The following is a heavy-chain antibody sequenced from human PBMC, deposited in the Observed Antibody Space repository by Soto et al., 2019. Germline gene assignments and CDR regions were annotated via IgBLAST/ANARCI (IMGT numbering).Heavy chain of an antibody. V-gene: IGHV4-39*01. Sequence: SETLSLTCTVSGGSISSSSYYWGWIRQRPGKGLEWIGSIYYSGSTYYNPSLKSRVTISVDTSKNQFSLKLSSVTAADTAVYYCARQVRSYDFWSGYYMYNWFDPWGQGTLVTVSS. CDR3: ARQVRSYDFWSGYYMYNWFDP. CDR1: GGSISSSSYY. D-gene: IGHD3-3*01. CDR2: IYYSGST. J-gene: IGHJ5*02.